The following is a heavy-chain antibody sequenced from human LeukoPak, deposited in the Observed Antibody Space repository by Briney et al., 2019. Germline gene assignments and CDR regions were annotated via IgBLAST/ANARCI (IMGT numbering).Heavy chain of an antibody. V-gene: IGHV3-23*01. J-gene: IGHJ4*02. CDR2: ISGSGGST. CDR1: GFTFSSYG. D-gene: IGHD6-13*01. CDR3: ARFEQQLGYFDY. Sequence: GGSLRLSCAASGFTFSSYGMSWVRQAPGKGLEWVSAISGSGGSTYYADSVKGRFTISRDNAKNSLYLQVNSLRAEDTAVYYCARFEQQLGYFDYWGQGTLVTVSS.